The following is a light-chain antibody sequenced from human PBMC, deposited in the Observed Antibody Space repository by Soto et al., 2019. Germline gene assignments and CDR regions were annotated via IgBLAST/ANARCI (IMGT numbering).Light chain of an antibody. V-gene: IGKV1-5*03. J-gene: IGKJ1*01. Sequence: IPMIQSPSTLTASVGDRVAITCRASQSIDIWLAWYQKKPGKAPRFLIYKASTLQTGVPSRFSGSGSGTEFTLTISSLQPDDFATYYCQQYNDYSWTFGQGTKVDIK. CDR2: KAS. CDR1: QSIDIW. CDR3: QQYNDYSWT.